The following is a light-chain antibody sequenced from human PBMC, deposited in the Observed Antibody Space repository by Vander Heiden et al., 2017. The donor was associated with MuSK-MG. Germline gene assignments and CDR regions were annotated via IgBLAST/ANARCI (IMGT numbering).Light chain of an antibody. CDR2: KDN. CDR1: ALPKQY. CDR3: QSADSSGSYPVV. V-gene: IGLV3-25*03. J-gene: IGLJ2*01. Sequence: SYELTQPPSVSVSPGQTARITCSGDALPKQYAYWYQQKPGQAPVLVIYKDNERPSGIPERVSGSSSGTTVTLTISGVQAEDEADYYCQSADSSGSYPVVFGGGTRLTVL.